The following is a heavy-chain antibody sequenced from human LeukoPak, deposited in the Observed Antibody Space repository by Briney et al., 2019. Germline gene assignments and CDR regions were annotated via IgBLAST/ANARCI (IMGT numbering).Heavy chain of an antibody. Sequence: PGGSLRLSCAASGFTFTTNWMTWVRQAPGKGLEWVATINQDGSEKYYVDSVKGRFTISRDNAKNSLFLQMNSLRAEDTAVYYCARENSGSYYQFDCWGQGTLVTVSS. CDR1: GFTFTTNW. CDR2: INQDGSEK. CDR3: ARENSGSYYQFDC. D-gene: IGHD1-26*01. J-gene: IGHJ4*02. V-gene: IGHV3-7*01.